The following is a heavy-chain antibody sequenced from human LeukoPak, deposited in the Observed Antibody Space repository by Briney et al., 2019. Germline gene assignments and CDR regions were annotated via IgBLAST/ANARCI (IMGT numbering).Heavy chain of an antibody. Sequence: GASVKVSCKASGYTFTSYAMYWVRQAPGQRLEWMGWINAGNGNTKYSQKFQGRVTITRDTSASTAYMELSSLRSEDTAVYYCARAVRGAAFDYWGQGTLVTVSS. CDR3: ARAVRGAAFDY. D-gene: IGHD3-10*01. V-gene: IGHV1-3*01. CDR1: GYTFTSYA. J-gene: IGHJ4*02. CDR2: INAGNGNT.